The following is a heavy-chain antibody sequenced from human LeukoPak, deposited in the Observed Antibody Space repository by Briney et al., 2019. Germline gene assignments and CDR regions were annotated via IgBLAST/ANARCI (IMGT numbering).Heavy chain of an antibody. V-gene: IGHV3-23*01. J-gene: IGHJ4*02. Sequence: RTGGSLRLSCAASGFTFSSYAMSWVRQAPGKGLEWVSTISDSGGSTYYADSVKGRFTISRDNSKNTLYLQMNSLRAEDTAVYYCAKSQNYYDSGGFSDYWGQGTLVTVSS. CDR2: ISDSGGST. CDR1: GFTFSSYA. D-gene: IGHD3-22*01. CDR3: AKSQNYYDSGGFSDY.